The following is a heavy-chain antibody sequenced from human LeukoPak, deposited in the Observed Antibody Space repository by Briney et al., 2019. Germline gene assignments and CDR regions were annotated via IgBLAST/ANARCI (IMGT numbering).Heavy chain of an antibody. Sequence: GGSLRLSYAASGFTFSSYEMNWVRQAPGKGLEWVSYISSSGSTIYYADSVKGRFTISRDNAKNSLYLQMNSLRAEDTALYYCAKDISRGWFGWVDYWGQGTLVTVSS. CDR2: ISSSGSTI. V-gene: IGHV3-48*03. J-gene: IGHJ4*02. D-gene: IGHD6-19*01. CDR1: GFTFSSYE. CDR3: AKDISRGWFGWVDY.